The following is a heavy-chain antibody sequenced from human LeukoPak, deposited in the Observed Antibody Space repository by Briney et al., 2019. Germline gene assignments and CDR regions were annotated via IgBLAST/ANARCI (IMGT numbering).Heavy chain of an antibody. Sequence: GGSLRLSCAASGFTVSNKYMTWVRQAPGKGLEWVSLIYSDGRTYYADSVKGRCTISRDNSKNTLYLQMNSLRVEDTAVYYCAKGEVYYYYYYYMDVWGKGTTVTISS. V-gene: IGHV3-53*01. CDR2: IYSDGRT. J-gene: IGHJ6*03. CDR1: GFTVSNKY. CDR3: AKGEVYYYYYYYMDV. D-gene: IGHD6-6*01.